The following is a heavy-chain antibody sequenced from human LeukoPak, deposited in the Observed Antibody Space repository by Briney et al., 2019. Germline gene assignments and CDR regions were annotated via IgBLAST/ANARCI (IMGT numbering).Heavy chain of an antibody. CDR3: ARGRPVTGRGYYYYGMDV. V-gene: IGHV3-33*01. CDR2: IWYDGSNK. D-gene: IGHD2-21*02. Sequence: DPGGSLRLFCAASGFTFSSYGMHWVRQATGKGLEWVAVIWYDGSNKYYADSVKGRFTISRDNSKNTLYLQMNSLRAEDTAVYYCARGRPVTGRGYYYYGMDVWGQGTTVTVSS. CDR1: GFTFSSYG. J-gene: IGHJ6*02.